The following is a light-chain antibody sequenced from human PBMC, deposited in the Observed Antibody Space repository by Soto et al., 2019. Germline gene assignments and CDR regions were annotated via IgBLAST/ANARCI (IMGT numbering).Light chain of an antibody. V-gene: IGLV2-14*01. J-gene: IGLJ1*01. Sequence: QSALTQPASVSGSPGQSITISCTGTSSDVGGYNYVSWYQQHPGKAPKLMIYEVSNRSSGVSNRSSGCKSGNTASLTISGLQAEDEADYYCSSYTSSTFYVFGTGTKVTVL. CDR3: SSYTSSTFYV. CDR2: EVS. CDR1: SSDVGGYNY.